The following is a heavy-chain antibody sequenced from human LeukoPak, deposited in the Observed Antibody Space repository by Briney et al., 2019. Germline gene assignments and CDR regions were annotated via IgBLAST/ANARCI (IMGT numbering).Heavy chain of an antibody. CDR1: GGSISSGGYS. D-gene: IGHD5-18*01. Sequence: SETLSLTCAVSGGSISSGGYSWSWIRQPPGKGLEWIGYIYHSGSTYYNPSLKSRVTISVDTSKNQFSLKLSSVTAADTAVYYCARGGYSYGLRYFDYWGQGTLVTVSS. CDR3: ARGGYSYGLRYFDY. V-gene: IGHV4-30-2*01. J-gene: IGHJ4*02. CDR2: IYHSGST.